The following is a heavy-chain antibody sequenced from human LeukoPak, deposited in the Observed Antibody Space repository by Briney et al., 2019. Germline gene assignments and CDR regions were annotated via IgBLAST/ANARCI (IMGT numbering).Heavy chain of an antibody. CDR2: IDNAGKT. J-gene: IGHJ3*02. Sequence: GGSLRLSCAASGFTVSSNYMSWVRQAPGKGLECVSVIDNAGKTYYANSVKGRFTISRDISKNMLYLQMNSLRADDTAVYYCARERSGYYYRGYAFDIWGQGTMVTVSS. D-gene: IGHD3-22*01. CDR1: GFTVSSNY. CDR3: ARERSGYYYRGYAFDI. V-gene: IGHV3-53*01.